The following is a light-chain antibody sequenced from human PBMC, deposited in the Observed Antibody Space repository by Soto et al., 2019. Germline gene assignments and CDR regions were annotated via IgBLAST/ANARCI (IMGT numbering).Light chain of an antibody. V-gene: IGLV2-11*01. CDR1: SSDVGGYNY. Sequence: QSVLTQPRSVSGSPGQSLTISCTGTSSDVGGYNYVSWYQQYPGKVPKLMIYDVTKRPSGVPDRFSGSKSGSTASLTISGLQAEDEADYYCCSHAGSYTYVFGTGTKVTVL. CDR2: DVT. J-gene: IGLJ1*01. CDR3: CSHAGSYTYV.